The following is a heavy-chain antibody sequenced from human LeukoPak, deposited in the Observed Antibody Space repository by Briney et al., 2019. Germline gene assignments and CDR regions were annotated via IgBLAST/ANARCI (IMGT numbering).Heavy chain of an antibody. D-gene: IGHD7-27*01. CDR1: GYTFTSYG. J-gene: IGHJ4*02. Sequence: ASVKVSCKXSGYTFTSYGISWVRQAPGQGLEWMGWISAYNGNTNYSQKLQGRVTMTTDTSTSTAYMELRSLRSDDTAVYYCARDGVSWGSGDYWGQGTLVTVSS. CDR2: ISAYNGNT. V-gene: IGHV1-18*01. CDR3: ARDGVSWGSGDY.